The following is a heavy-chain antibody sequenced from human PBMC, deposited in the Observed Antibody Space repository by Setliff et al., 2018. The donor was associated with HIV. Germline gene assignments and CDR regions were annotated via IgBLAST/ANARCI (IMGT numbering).Heavy chain of an antibody. CDR2: LYSSGTK. J-gene: IGHJ6*03. CDR1: GVTSGDYY. CDR3: ARGFCSGGSCHPNFYHYMDV. V-gene: IGHV4-31*03. D-gene: IGHD2-15*01. Sequence: SETLSLTCTFSGVTSGDYYWTWIRQHPVKGLEWIGYLYSSGTKYYNPSLKSRLAISLDTSKNQFSLNLKSVTAADAAVYYCARGFCSGGSCHPNFYHYMDVWGKGTTVTVSS.